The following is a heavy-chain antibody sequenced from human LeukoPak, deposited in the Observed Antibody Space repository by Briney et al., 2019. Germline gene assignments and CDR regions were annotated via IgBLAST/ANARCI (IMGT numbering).Heavy chain of an antibody. CDR1: GGTFSSYA. CDR3: ARPNSPGYCSGGSCYWFDP. J-gene: IGHJ5*02. Sequence: ASVKVSCKASGGTFSSYAISWVRQAPGQGLEWMGGIIPIFGTANYAQKFQGRVTITADESTSTAYMELSSLRSEDTAVYYCARPNSPGYCSGGSCYWFDPWGQGTLVTVSS. CDR2: IIPIFGTA. D-gene: IGHD2-15*01. V-gene: IGHV1-69*13.